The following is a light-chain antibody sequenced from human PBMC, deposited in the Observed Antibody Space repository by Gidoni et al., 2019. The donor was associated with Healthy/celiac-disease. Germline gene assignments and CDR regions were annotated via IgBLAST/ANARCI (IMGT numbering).Light chain of an antibody. V-gene: IGKV1-5*01. CDR1: QSISSW. CDR2: DAS. CDR3: QQYNSYGLT. Sequence: DIQLTQSPSTLSASVGDRVTVTCWASQSISSWLAWYQQKPGKAPKLLIYDASSVESGVPSRFSGSGSGTEFTLTISSLQPDDFATYYCQQYNSYGLTFXQXTKVXIK. J-gene: IGKJ1*01.